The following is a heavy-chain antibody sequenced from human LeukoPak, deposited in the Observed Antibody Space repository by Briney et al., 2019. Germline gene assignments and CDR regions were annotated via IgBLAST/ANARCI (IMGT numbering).Heavy chain of an antibody. CDR1: GFSFSDFG. J-gene: IGHJ4*02. Sequence: GGSLRLSCVASGFSFSDFGMTWVRQAPGKGLEWVSSISRDNSHIYYANSVKGRFTISRDNTKSSLFLQMNSLRAEDTAVYYCASYSNYFIRHFDYWGQGTLVTVSS. D-gene: IGHD4-11*01. CDR3: ASYSNYFIRHFDY. V-gene: IGHV3-21*01. CDR2: ISRDNSHI.